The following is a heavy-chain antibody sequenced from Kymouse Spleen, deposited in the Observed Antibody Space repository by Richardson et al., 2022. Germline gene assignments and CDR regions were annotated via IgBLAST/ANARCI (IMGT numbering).Heavy chain of an antibody. J-gene: IGHJ4*02. CDR1: GFTFSSYG. Sequence: QVQLVESGGGVVQPGRSLRLSCAASGFTFSSYGMHWVRQAPGKGLEWVAVIWYDGSNKYYADSVKGRFTISRDNSKNTLYLQMNSLRAEDTAVYYCARDDVVVPAAFDYWGQGTLVTVSS. CDR3: ARDDVVVPAAFDY. CDR2: IWYDGSNK. D-gene: IGHD2-2*02. V-gene: IGHV3-33*01.